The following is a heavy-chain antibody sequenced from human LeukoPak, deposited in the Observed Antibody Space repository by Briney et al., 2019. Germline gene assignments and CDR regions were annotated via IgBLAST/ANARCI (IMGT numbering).Heavy chain of an antibody. CDR3: AREAVTYYFDY. Sequence: KPSETLSLTCTVSGFSISSYYWSWIRQPPGKGLEWFGYIYYSGSTNYNPSLESRVTISVDTSKNQFSLKLRSVTAADTAVYYCAREAVTYYFDYWGQGTLVTVSS. J-gene: IGHJ4*02. D-gene: IGHD4-23*01. CDR1: GFSISSYY. CDR2: IYYSGST. V-gene: IGHV4-59*01.